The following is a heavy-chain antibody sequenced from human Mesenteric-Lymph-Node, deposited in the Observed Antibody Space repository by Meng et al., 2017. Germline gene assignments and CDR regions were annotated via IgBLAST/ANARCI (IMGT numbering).Heavy chain of an antibody. CDR1: GFTFGDYA. CDR2: IRHKGYGGTA. V-gene: IGHV3-49*04. CDR3: ARESGGPSDK. Sequence: GESLKISCTVSGFTFGDYAMNWVRQAPGKGLEWVGFIRHKGYGGTAEYAAAVKGRFTISRDDSRSIAYLQMNSLKIEDTAVYYCARESGGPSDKWGRGTLVTVSS. J-gene: IGHJ4*02. D-gene: IGHD1-26*01.